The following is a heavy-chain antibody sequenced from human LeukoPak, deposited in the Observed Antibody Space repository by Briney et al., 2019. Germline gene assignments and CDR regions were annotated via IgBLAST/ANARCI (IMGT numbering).Heavy chain of an antibody. J-gene: IGHJ3*02. CDR2: ISPNSGGT. D-gene: IGHD1-7*01. CDR3: ARVPPGTTRGLNAFDI. V-gene: IGHV1-2*06. Sequence: ASVKVSCKASGYTFTGYYMHWVRQAPGQGLEWMGRISPNSGGTNYAQKFQGRVTMTRDTSISTAYMELSGLRSDDTAVYYCARVPPGTTRGLNAFDIWGQGTMVTVSS. CDR1: GYTFTGYY.